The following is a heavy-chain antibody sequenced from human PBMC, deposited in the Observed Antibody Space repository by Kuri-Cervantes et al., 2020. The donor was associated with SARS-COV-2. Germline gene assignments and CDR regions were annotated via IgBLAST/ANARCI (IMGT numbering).Heavy chain of an antibody. CDR3: AKDIVGATYDAFDI. Sequence: LSLTCAASGFTFSSYAMHWVRQAPGKGLEWVAVISYDGSNKYYADSVKGRFTISRDNAKNSLYLQMNSLRAEDTAVYYCAKDIVGATYDAFDIWGQGTMVTVSS. V-gene: IGHV3-30-3*01. D-gene: IGHD1-26*01. CDR2: ISYDGSNK. J-gene: IGHJ3*02. CDR1: GFTFSSYA.